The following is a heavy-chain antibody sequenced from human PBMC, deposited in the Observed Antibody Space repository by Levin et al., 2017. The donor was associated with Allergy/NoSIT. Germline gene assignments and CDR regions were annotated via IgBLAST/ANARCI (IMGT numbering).Heavy chain of an antibody. J-gene: IGHJ4*02. CDR2: ISSDGSST. Sequence: GGSLRLSCAASGFTFSNYWMHWVRQAPGKGLVWVSGISSDGSSTSYADSVKGRFTISRDNAKNTLYLQMNSLRAEDTAVYYCSTGYSSGWYSGGVDYWGQGTLVTVSS. D-gene: IGHD6-19*01. CDR3: STGYSSGWYSGGVDY. CDR1: GFTFSNYW. V-gene: IGHV3-74*01.